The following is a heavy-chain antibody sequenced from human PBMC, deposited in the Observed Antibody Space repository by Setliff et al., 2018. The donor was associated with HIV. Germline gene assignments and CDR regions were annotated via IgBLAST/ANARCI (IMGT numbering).Heavy chain of an antibody. V-gene: IGHV4-39*02. CDR1: GGSISRDSFY. J-gene: IGHJ5*02. CDR3: SGDSGYPSNWFDP. Sequence: SETLSLTCTVSGGSISRDSFYWGWFRQPPGEGLEWIGSIYYSGTTYYAPSLETRLTISVDTSTNQFSLKLTSVTAADTAMYFCSGDSGYPSNWFDPWGQGILVTGS. D-gene: IGHD3-22*01. CDR2: IYYSGTT.